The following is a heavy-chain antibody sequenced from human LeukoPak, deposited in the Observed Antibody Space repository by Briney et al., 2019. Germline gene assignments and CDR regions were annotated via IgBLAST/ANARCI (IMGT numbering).Heavy chain of an antibody. V-gene: IGHV1-18*01. J-gene: IGHJ5*02. CDR3: ARYYNWNDDEWFDP. CDR1: GYTFTSYG. D-gene: IGHD1-1*01. Sequence: ASVKVSCKASGYTFTSYGISWVRQAPGQGLEWMGWISAYNGNTNYAQKLQGRVTMTTDTSTSTAYMELRSLRSDDTAVYYCARYYNWNDDEWFDPWGQGTLVTVSS. CDR2: ISAYNGNT.